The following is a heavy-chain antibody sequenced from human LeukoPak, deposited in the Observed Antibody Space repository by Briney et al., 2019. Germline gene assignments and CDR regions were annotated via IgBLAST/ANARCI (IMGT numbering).Heavy chain of an antibody. CDR1: GGTFSSYA. CDR3: ARATTWGGYRNYYFDY. Sequence: SVKVSCKASGGTFSSYAISWVRQAPGQGLEWMGRIIPILGIANYAQKFQGRVTITADKSTSTAYMELSSLRSEDTAVYYCARATTWGGYRNYYFDYWGQGTLVTVSS. V-gene: IGHV1-69*04. CDR2: IIPILGIA. D-gene: IGHD1-14*01. J-gene: IGHJ4*02.